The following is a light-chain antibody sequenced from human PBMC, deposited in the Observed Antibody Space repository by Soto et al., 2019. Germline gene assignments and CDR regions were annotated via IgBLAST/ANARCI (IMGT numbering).Light chain of an antibody. CDR1: QSVVSSH. V-gene: IGKV3-11*01. Sequence: EIVLTQSPGTLSLSPGERATLSCRASQSVVSSHLAWFQQRPGQAPRLLIYDASTRATGIPPRFSGSGSGTDFTLTISSLEPEDFAVYYCQQRSNWPLTFGQGTRLQIK. CDR2: DAS. J-gene: IGKJ5*01. CDR3: QQRSNWPLT.